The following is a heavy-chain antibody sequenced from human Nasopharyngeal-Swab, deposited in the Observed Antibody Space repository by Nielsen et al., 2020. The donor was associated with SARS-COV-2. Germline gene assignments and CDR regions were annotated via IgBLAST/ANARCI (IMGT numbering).Heavy chain of an antibody. Sequence: GGSLRLSCAASGFTFDDYGMSWVRQAPGKGLEWVSGINWNGGSTGYADSVKGRFTISRDNAKNPLYLQMNSLRAEDTALYHCARSGSGYARGWFDPWGQGTLVTVSS. CDR1: GFTFDDYG. J-gene: IGHJ5*02. CDR3: ARSGSGYARGWFDP. V-gene: IGHV3-20*01. D-gene: IGHD5-12*01. CDR2: INWNGGST.